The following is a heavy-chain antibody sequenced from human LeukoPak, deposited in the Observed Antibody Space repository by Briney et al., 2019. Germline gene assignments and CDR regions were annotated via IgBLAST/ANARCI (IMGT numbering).Heavy chain of an antibody. D-gene: IGHD1-26*01. CDR2: IHSSGST. J-gene: IGHJ4*02. V-gene: IGHV4-59*01. Sequence: SETLSLTCTVSGGSIISYYWSWIRQPPGQGLEWIAFIHSSGSTGYSPSLKSRVTISVDTSKNHFSLKVTSLTPADTGVYYCARSLPGANGAADLWGQGTLVTVSS. CDR3: ARSLPGANGAADL. CDR1: GGSIISYY.